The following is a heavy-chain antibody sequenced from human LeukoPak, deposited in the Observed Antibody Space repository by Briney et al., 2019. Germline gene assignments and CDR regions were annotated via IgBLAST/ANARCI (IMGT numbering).Heavy chain of an antibody. CDR1: GYTFTGYY. CDR2: INPNSGGT. J-gene: IGHJ4*02. Sequence: ASVKVSCKASGYTFTGYYMHWVRQAPGQGLEWMGWINPNSGGTNYAQKFQGRVTMTRDTSISTAYMELSRLRPDDTAVYYCARGRVLGIAVAGTGYWGQGTLVTVSS. D-gene: IGHD6-19*01. V-gene: IGHV1-2*02. CDR3: ARGRVLGIAVAGTGY.